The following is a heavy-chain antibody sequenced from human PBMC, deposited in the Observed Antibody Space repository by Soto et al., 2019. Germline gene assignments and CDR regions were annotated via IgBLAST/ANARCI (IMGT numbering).Heavy chain of an antibody. Sequence: ASVKVSCKASGYTFTSYAMHWVRQAPGQRLEWMGWINAGNGNTKYSQKFQGRVTITRDTSASTAYMELSSLRSEDTAVYYCARDQWMGMDIVVVPAAGDAFDIWGQGTMVTVSS. D-gene: IGHD2-2*03. J-gene: IGHJ3*02. CDR1: GYTFTSYA. CDR3: ARDQWMGMDIVVVPAAGDAFDI. CDR2: INAGNGNT. V-gene: IGHV1-3*01.